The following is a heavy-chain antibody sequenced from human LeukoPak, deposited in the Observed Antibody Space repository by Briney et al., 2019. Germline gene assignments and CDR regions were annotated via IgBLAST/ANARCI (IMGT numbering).Heavy chain of an antibody. D-gene: IGHD3-10*02. J-gene: IGHJ4*02. CDR1: GFTFSSYS. Sequence: GGSLRLSCSASGFTFSSYSMNWVRQAPGKGLEWVSSISSSSSSYIYYEDSVMGRFSISRDNAKNSLYLQMNSLRDEDTAVYYCARDRNTMLFDYWGQGTLVTVSS. V-gene: IGHV3-21*01. CDR3: ARDRNTMLFDY. CDR2: ISSSSSSYI.